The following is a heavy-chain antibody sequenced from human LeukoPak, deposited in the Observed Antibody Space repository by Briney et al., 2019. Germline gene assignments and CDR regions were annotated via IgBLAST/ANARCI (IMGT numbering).Heavy chain of an antibody. CDR2: INGYGSST. CDR3: ARDAPGNTALDY. D-gene: IGHD5-18*01. J-gene: IGHJ4*02. V-gene: IGHV3-74*01. Sequence: GGSLRLSCAASGFSFSNYAMTWVRQAPGKGLVWVSRINGYGSSTDFADSVKGRFTISRDNAKNTLYLQMNSLRAEDTAVYYCARDAPGNTALDYWGQGTLVTVSS. CDR1: GFSFSNYA.